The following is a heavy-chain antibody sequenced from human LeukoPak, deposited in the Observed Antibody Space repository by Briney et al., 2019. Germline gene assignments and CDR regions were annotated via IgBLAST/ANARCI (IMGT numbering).Heavy chain of an antibody. D-gene: IGHD4-23*01. CDR3: ARDRYGGNSRFYYYGMDV. CDR2: INAGNGNT. Sequence: GASVKGSCKASGYTFTSYAMHWVRQAPGQRLEWMGWINAGNGNTKYSQKFQGRVTITRDTSASTAYMELSSLRSEDTAVYYCARDRYGGNSRFYYYGMDVWGQGTTVTVSS. V-gene: IGHV1-3*01. J-gene: IGHJ6*02. CDR1: GYTFTSYA.